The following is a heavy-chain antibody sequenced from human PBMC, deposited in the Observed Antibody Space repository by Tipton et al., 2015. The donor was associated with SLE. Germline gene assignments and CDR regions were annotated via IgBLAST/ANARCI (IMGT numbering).Heavy chain of an antibody. D-gene: IGHD6-19*01. Sequence: LRLSCAASGFTFSDYYMSWIRQAPGKGLEWIGEINHSGSTNYNPSLKSRVTISVDTSKNQFSLKLRSVTAADTAVYYCARENRGWVPDAFDIWGQGTMVTVSS. CDR3: ARENRGWVPDAFDI. V-gene: IGHV4-34*01. J-gene: IGHJ3*02. CDR1: GFTFSDYY. CDR2: INHSGST.